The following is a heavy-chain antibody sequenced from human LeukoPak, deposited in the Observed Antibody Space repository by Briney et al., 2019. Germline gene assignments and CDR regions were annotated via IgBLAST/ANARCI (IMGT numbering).Heavy chain of an antibody. CDR1: GGSISSSSYF. CDR3: ARYYYGSGKQPY. Sequence: SETLSLTCTVSGGSISSSSYFWGWIRQPPGKGLECIGSIYYSGGTSYNPSFRSRVTISVDTSKNQFSVKLSSVTAADTAIYYCARYYYGSGKQPYWGQGTLVTVSS. V-gene: IGHV4-39*01. CDR2: IYYSGGT. J-gene: IGHJ4*02. D-gene: IGHD3-10*01.